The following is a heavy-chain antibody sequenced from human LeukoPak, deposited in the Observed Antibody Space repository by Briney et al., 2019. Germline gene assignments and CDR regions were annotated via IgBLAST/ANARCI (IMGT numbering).Heavy chain of an antibody. CDR3: ARRRYCSGGSCYTAYYFDY. CDR2: IYPGDSDT. D-gene: IGHD2-15*01. CDR1: GYSFTSYW. J-gene: IGHJ4*02. V-gene: IGHV5-51*01. Sequence: GESLKISCKCSGYSFTSYWIGWVRQMPGKGLEWMGIIYPGDSDTRYSPSFQGQVTISADKSISTAYLQWSSLKASDTAMYYCARRRYCSGGSCYTAYYFDYWGQGTLVTVSS.